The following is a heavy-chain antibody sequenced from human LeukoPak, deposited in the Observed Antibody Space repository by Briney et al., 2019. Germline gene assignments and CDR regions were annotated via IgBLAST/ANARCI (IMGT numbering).Heavy chain of an antibody. CDR2: IYYSGST. J-gene: IGHJ6*02. CDR3: ARQLRGGGSYKVRYYGMDV. Sequence: SSETLSLTCTVSGGSISSSSYYWGWIRQPPGKGLEWIGSIYYSGSTYYNPSLKSRVTISVDTSKNQFSLKLSSVTAADTAAYYCARQLRGGGSYKVRYYGMDVWGQGTTVTVSS. CDR1: GGSISSSSYY. D-gene: IGHD1-26*01. V-gene: IGHV4-39*01.